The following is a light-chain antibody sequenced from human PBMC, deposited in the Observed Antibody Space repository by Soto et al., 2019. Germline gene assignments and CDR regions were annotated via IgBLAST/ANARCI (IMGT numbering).Light chain of an antibody. CDR1: QSISSW. CDR3: QQYNRYGT. CDR2: DAS. J-gene: IGKJ1*01. Sequence: DIQMTQSPSTLSASVGDRVTITCRASQSISSWLAWYQQKPGKAPKLLIYDASGLESGVPSRFSGSGSGTEFTLTISSLQPDDFATYYCQQYNRYGTFGQGTKV. V-gene: IGKV1-5*01.